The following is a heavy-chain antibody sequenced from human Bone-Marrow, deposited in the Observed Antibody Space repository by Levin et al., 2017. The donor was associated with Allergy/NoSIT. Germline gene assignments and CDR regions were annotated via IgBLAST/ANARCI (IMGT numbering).Heavy chain of an antibody. CDR3: ARQGGRSPTKDQNQKTTVTRAPYYFDY. V-gene: IGHV4-59*08. D-gene: IGHD4-17*01. J-gene: IGHJ4*02. Sequence: SQTLSLTCTVSGGSISSYYWSWIRQPPGKGLEWIGYIYYSGSTNYNPSLKSRVTISVDTSKNQFSLKLSSVTAADTAVYYCARQGGRSPTKDQNQKTTVTRAPYYFDYWGQGTLVTVSS. CDR2: IYYSGST. CDR1: GGSISSYY.